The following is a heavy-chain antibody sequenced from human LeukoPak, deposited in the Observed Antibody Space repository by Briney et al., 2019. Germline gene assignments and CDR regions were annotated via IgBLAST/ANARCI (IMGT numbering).Heavy chain of an antibody. CDR3: AKGPLGYCYDGSCYIDY. J-gene: IGHJ4*02. Sequence: GGSLRLSCVGSGFTFRSHAMSWVRQAPEKGLEFVSGIYENGGTTYYADSVKGRFTISRDNSKNTLYLQMNSLRAEDTAVYYCAKGPLGYCYDGSCYIDYWGQGTLVTVSS. CDR1: GFTFRSHA. V-gene: IGHV3-23*01. CDR2: IYENGGTT. D-gene: IGHD2-15*01.